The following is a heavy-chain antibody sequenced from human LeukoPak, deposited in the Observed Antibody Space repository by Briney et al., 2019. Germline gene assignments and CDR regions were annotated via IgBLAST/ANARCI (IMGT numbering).Heavy chain of an antibody. V-gene: IGHV6-1*01. CDR2: TYYRSKWNN. J-gene: IGHJ4*02. Sequence: SQTLSLTRAVSGDTVSTNSAAWNWIRQSPSRGLEWLGRTYYRSKWNNEYALSVKSRMTVNPDTAKNQFSLQLNSVTPEDTAVYYCARGRIGTTRYFDYWGQGILVTVSS. CDR3: ARGRIGTTRYFDY. CDR1: GDTVSTNSAA. D-gene: IGHD1-1*01.